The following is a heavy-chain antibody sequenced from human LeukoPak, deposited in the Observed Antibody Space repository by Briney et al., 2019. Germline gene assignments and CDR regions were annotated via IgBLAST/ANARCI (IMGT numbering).Heavy chain of an antibody. J-gene: IGHJ6*02. Sequence: GGSLRLSCAASGFTFSSYAMHWVRQAPGKGLEWVAVISYDGSNKYYADSVKGRFTISRDNSKNTLYLQMNSLRAEDTAVYYCARSHGWSPPPFDYGTDVWGQGTTVTVSS. CDR1: GFTFSSYA. CDR2: ISYDGSNK. D-gene: IGHD2-15*01. CDR3: ARSHGWSPPPFDYGTDV. V-gene: IGHV3-30-3*01.